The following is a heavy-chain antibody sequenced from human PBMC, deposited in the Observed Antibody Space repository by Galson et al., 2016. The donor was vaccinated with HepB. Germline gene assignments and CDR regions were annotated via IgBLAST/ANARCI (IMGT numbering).Heavy chain of an antibody. CDR3: ARNNWICGEPRCSAQDY. J-gene: IGHJ4*02. V-gene: IGHV3-33*07. Sequence: SLRLSCAASGFTFSRYGMYWVRQAPGKGLEWVAAIHTDGSKTYYGDSAKGRFTISRGNSRNTVYLQLDSLRAEDSAIYYCARNNWICGEPRCSAQDYWGQGTPVIVSS. CDR2: IHTDGSKT. CDR1: GFTFSRYG. D-gene: IGHD1-26*01.